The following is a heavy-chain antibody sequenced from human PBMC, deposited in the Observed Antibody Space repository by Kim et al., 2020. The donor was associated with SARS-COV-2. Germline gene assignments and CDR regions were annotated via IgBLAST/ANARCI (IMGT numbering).Heavy chain of an antibody. J-gene: IGHJ1*01. V-gene: IGHV4-39*07. CDR2: IYYSGST. Sequence: SETLSLTCTVSGGSISSSSYYWGWIRQPPGKGLEWIGSIYYSGSTYYNPSLKSRVTISVDTSKNQFSLKLSSVTAADTAVYYCARDSGNEMAEYFQHWGQGTLVTVSS. D-gene: IGHD3-10*01. CDR3: ARDSGNEMAEYFQH. CDR1: GGSISSSSYY.